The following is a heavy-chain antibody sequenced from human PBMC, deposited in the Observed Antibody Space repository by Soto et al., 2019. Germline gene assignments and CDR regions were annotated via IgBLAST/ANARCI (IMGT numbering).Heavy chain of an antibody. D-gene: IGHD2-21*02. V-gene: IGHV1-46*01. Sequence: ASVKVSCKACGYTFTGYHMHWVRQAPGQGLAWMGIISPSGDSTRYAQNFRGRVTMARNTSTSTAYMELSSLRSEDTAVYYCARAVRRGGDRPHYYGMDVWGQGTTVTVSS. CDR2: ISPSGDST. CDR1: GYTFTGYH. J-gene: IGHJ6*02. CDR3: ARAVRRGGDRPHYYGMDV.